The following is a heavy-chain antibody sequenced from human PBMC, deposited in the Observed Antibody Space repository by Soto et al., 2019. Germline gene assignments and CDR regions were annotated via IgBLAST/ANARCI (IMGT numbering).Heavy chain of an antibody. CDR2: ISAYSGDT. J-gene: IGHJ4*02. Sequence: ASVKVSCKTSGYTFINYGINWVRQAPGQGLEWMGWISAYSGDTNYAQKLQGRVTMTTDTSTSTAYMELRSLRSDDTAVYYCARDEDIVATIYGYWGQGTLVTVSS. CDR3: ARDEDIVATIYGY. V-gene: IGHV1-18*01. CDR1: GYTFINYG. D-gene: IGHD5-12*01.